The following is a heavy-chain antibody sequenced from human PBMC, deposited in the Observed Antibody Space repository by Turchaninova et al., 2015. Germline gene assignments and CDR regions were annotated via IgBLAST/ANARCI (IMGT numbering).Heavy chain of an antibody. D-gene: IGHD5-24*01. Sequence: QVQLVESGGGVVQPGRSLRLSCEASGFIFSNYGMHWVRQAPGKGLEWVEVISYDASNDNYADSVKGRFTISRDNSKNTLYLQMNSLSAEDTAVYYCAKNVEMTTITPAFGYGGQGTLVTVSS. J-gene: IGHJ4*02. CDR2: ISYDASND. CDR1: GFIFSNYG. CDR3: AKNVEMTTITPAFGY. V-gene: IGHV3-30*18.